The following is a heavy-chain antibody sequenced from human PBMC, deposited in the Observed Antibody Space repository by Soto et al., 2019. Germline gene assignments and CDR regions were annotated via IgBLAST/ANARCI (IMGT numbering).Heavy chain of an antibody. CDR3: ARDTGSAAAGTGSDAFDI. V-gene: IGHV1-2*04. CDR2: INPNSGGT. Sequence: ASVKVSCKASGYTFSGYYMHWVRQAPGQGLEWMGWINPNSGGTNYAQKFQGWVTMTGDTSISTAYMELSRLRSDDTAVYYCARDTGSAAAGTGSDAFDIWGQGTMVTVSS. CDR1: GYTFSGYY. D-gene: IGHD6-13*01. J-gene: IGHJ3*02.